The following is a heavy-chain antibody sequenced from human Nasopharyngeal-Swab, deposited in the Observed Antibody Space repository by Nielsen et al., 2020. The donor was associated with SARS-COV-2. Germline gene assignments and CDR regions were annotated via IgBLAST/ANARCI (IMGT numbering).Heavy chain of an antibody. CDR3: ARRNSNGTYYFDY. J-gene: IGHJ4*02. V-gene: IGHV4-34*01. D-gene: IGHD6-19*01. CDR1: GWSFSGYY. Sequence: SETLSLTCAVYGWSFSGYYWSWIRQPPGKGLEWIGEINHSGSNNYNPSLKSRVTISVDTSKNQFSLKLSSVTAEDTVVYYGARRNSNGTYYFDYWGQGTLVTVSS. CDR2: INHSGSN.